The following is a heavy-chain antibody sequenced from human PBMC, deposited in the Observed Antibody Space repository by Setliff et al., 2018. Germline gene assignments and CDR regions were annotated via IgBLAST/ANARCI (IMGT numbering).Heavy chain of an antibody. J-gene: IGHJ4*02. Sequence: GSLRLSCAASGFTFSDYYMSWIRQPPGKGLEWIGYIYYSGSTNYNPSLKSRVTISVDTSKNQFSLKLSSVTAADTAVYYCARAYSSSWYSSRYYFDYWGQGTLVTVSS. CDR3: ARAYSSSWYSSRYYFDY. CDR2: IYYSGST. CDR1: GFTFSDYY. D-gene: IGHD6-13*01. V-gene: IGHV4-59*01.